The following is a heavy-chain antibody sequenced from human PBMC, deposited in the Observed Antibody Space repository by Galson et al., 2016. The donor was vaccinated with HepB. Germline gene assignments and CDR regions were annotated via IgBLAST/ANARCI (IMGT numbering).Heavy chain of an antibody. Sequence: SLRLSCAASGFTFSSYAMSWVRQAPGKGLEWVSSSGSGGPTYYADSVKGRFTNSRDNSKNTLFLQMHSLRADDTAVYYCAKSVLEYDILTGYYRRGADCWGQGTLVTVSS. D-gene: IGHD3-9*01. J-gene: IGHJ1*01. CDR1: GFTFSSYA. CDR2: SGSGGPT. CDR3: AKSVLEYDILTGYYRRGADC. V-gene: IGHV3-23*01.